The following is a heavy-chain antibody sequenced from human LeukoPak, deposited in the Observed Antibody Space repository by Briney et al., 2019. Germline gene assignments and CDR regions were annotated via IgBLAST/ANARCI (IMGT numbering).Heavy chain of an antibody. J-gene: IGHJ6*02. CDR3: AGSVSSSWYDYYYYYGMDV. CDR2: IYYSGST. CDR1: GGSISSYY. V-gene: IGHV4-59*01. Sequence: SETLSLTCTVSGGSISSYYWSSILQPPRKGLEWSGYIYYSGSTNYNPSLKSRVTISVDTSKNQFSLKLSSVTAADTAVYYCAGSVSSSWYDYYYYYGMDVWGQGTTVTVSS. D-gene: IGHD6-13*01.